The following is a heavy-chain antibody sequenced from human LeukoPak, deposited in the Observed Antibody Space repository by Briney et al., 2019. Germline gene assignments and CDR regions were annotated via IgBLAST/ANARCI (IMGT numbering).Heavy chain of an antibody. Sequence: GGSLRLSCAASGFTFSSYSMNWVRQAPGKGLEWVSSISSSSSYIYYADSVKGRFTISRDNAKNSLYLQMNSLRAEDTAVYYCARDFKYCTNGVCYFFDYWGQGTLATVSS. J-gene: IGHJ4*02. CDR2: ISSSSSYI. V-gene: IGHV3-21*01. CDR3: ARDFKYCTNGVCYFFDY. D-gene: IGHD2-8*01. CDR1: GFTFSSYS.